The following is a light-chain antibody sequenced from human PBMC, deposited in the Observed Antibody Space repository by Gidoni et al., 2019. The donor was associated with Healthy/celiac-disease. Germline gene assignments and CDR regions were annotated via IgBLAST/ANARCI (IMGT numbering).Light chain of an antibody. CDR2: KDS. V-gene: IGLV3-25*02. J-gene: IGLJ2*01. CDR3: QSADSSGTYFVV. CDR1: ALPKQY. Sequence: SYELTQPPSVSVSPGQTARITCSGDALPKQYAYWYQQKPDQAPVLVIYKDSERPSGIPERFSGSSSGTTVTLTISGVQAEDEADYYCQSADSSGTYFVVFGGGTKLTVL.